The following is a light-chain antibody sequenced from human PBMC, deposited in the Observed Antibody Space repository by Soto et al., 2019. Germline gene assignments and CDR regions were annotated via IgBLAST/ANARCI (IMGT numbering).Light chain of an antibody. CDR1: SSNIGSNN. CDR2: SNN. Sequence: QSVLTQPPSASGTPGQSITISWSGSSSNIGSNNVDWYQQLPGTAPQLLIYSNNPRPSGVPDRFSGSRSGTSASLAISGLQSEDEADYYCATWADSLNVVFGGGTKVTVL. V-gene: IGLV1-44*01. CDR3: ATWADSLNVV. J-gene: IGLJ2*01.